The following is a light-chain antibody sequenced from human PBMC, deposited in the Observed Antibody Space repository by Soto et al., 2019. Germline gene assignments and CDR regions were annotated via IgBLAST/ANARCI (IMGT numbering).Light chain of an antibody. J-gene: IGLJ1*01. V-gene: IGLV2-18*01. CDR3: SLYSVSGSFV. CDR1: RTDIDNYNG. CDR2: DVN. Sequence: QSALTQPPSVSGSPGQTVTISCTGTRTDIDNYNGVSWYQQDPGTAPKLIIYDVNNRPSGVSDRFSGSTSGNTASLTISGLQAEDEADYFCSLYSVSGSFVFGPGTKVTVL.